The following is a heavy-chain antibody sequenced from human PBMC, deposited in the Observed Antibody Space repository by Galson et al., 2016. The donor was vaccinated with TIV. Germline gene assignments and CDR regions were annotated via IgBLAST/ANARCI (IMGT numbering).Heavy chain of an antibody. V-gene: IGHV3-66*02. D-gene: IGHD2-15*01. CDR2: ISDGGNT. CDR3: ARDRVVDATYYYYYFGMDV. Sequence: SLRLSCAVSGFTYINYAMTWVRQAPGKGLEWVSLISDGGNTYYSDSVRGRFTISRDNSKNTLYLQMNSLRVEDTAVYYCARDRVVDATYYYYYFGMDVWGQGTAVTVSS. CDR1: GFTYINYA. J-gene: IGHJ6*02.